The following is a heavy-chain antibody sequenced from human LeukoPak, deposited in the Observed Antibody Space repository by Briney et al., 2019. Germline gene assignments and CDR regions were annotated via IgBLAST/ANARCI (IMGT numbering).Heavy chain of an antibody. J-gene: IGHJ4*02. CDR2: IWYDGSNK. Sequence: GGSLRLSCAASGFIFSNYAMSWVRQAPGKGLEWVAVIWYDGSNKYYADSVKGRFTISRDNSKNTLYLQMNSLRAEDTAVYYCARDLSWFGEFDYWGQGTLVTVSS. CDR3: ARDLSWFGEFDY. D-gene: IGHD3-10*01. V-gene: IGHV3-33*08. CDR1: GFIFSNYA.